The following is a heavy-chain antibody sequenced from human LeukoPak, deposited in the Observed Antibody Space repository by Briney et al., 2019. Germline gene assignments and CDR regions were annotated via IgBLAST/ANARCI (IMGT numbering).Heavy chain of an antibody. J-gene: IGHJ5*02. CDR3: ARDRGLSCRGGTCSMES. CDR1: GFTFSSYS. Sequence: GGSLRLSCAASGFTFSSYSMNWVRQAPGKGLEWVSSISSSSSYIYYADSVKGRFTISRDNAKNSLYLQMNSLRAEDTAVYYCARDRGLSCRGGTCSMESWGQGTLVTVSS. D-gene: IGHD2-15*01. CDR2: ISSSSSYI. V-gene: IGHV3-21*01.